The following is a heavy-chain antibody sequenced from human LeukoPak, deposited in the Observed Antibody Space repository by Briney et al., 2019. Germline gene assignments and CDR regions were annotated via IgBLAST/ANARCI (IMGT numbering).Heavy chain of an antibody. CDR3: ARGFHGASSGRQFDY. Sequence: SQTLSLTCAISGDSVSSNSAAWNWIRQSPSRCLEWLGRTYYRSKWYNDYAMAVKSQITINPDTSKNQFSLQLNSVTPEDTAVYYCARGFHGASSGRQFDYWGQGTLVTVSS. CDR1: GDSVSSNSAA. CDR2: TYYRSKWYN. D-gene: IGHD6-19*01. J-gene: IGHJ4*02. V-gene: IGHV6-1*01.